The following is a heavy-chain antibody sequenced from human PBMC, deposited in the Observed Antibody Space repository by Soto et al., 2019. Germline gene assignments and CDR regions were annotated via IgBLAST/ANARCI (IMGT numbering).Heavy chain of an antibody. CDR3: ARDFNWASDY. V-gene: IGHV1-3*01. J-gene: IGHJ4*02. D-gene: IGHD1-1*01. Sequence: ASVKVSCKASGYTFTSYAMHWLRQAPGQRLEWMGWINAGNGNRKYSQRFQGRVTIASDTSASTGYMELSSLRSEDTAVYYCARDFNWASDYWGQGTLVTV. CDR1: GYTFTSYA. CDR2: INAGNGNR.